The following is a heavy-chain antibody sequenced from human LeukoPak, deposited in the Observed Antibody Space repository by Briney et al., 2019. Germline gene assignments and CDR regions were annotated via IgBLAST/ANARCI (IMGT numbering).Heavy chain of an antibody. Sequence: PGGSLRLSCVASGFTFSSYAMHWVRQTPGKGLEYVSGINSNGGSTHYANSVKGRFTISRDNSKHTLYLQMGSLRAEDTAVCYCASLYGSGPNWFDPWGQGTLVTVSS. D-gene: IGHD3-10*01. CDR1: GFTFSSYA. CDR2: INSNGGST. J-gene: IGHJ5*02. V-gene: IGHV3-64*01. CDR3: ASLYGSGPNWFDP.